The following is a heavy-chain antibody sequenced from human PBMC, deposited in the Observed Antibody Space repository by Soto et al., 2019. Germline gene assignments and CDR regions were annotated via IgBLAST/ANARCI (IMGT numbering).Heavy chain of an antibody. V-gene: IGHV3-33*01. D-gene: IGHD3-22*01. CDR3: ARAIFEGYYYDSSGYYDY. CDR1: GFTFSSYG. Sequence: PGGSLRLSCAASGFTFSSYGMHWVRQAPGKGLEWVAVIWYDGSNKYYADSVKGRFTISRDNSRNTLYLQMNSLRAEDTAVYYCARAIFEGYYYDSSGYYDYWGKGTRVTVP. CDR2: IWYDGSNK. J-gene: IGHJ4*02.